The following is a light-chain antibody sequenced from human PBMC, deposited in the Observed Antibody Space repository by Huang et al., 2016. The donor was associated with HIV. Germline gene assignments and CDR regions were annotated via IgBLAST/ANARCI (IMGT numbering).Light chain of an antibody. CDR3: QQYNNWPPWYT. CDR1: QSVSSN. J-gene: IGKJ2*01. V-gene: IGKV3-15*01. CDR2: GAS. Sequence: EIVMTQSPATLSVSPGERATLSCRASQSVSSNLAWYQQKPGQAPRLLIYGASTRATGIPARFSDSGSGTEFTLTISSLQSEDFAVYYCQQYNNWPPWYTFGQGTKLEIK.